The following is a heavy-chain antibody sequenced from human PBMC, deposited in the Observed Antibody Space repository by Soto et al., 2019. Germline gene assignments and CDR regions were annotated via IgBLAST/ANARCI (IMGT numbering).Heavy chain of an antibody. CDR2: VYYTGST. Sequence: SETLSLTCTVSGDSISTFYWGWMRQSPGKELEWIGYVYYTGSTNYNPSLKSRVTISVDRSKNQFSLKLTSAKAADTAVYYCARGRTVRNYADDSSDYFYFFDYWGQGTQVTVSS. J-gene: IGHJ4*02. CDR3: ARGRTVRNYADDSSDYFYFFDY. D-gene: IGHD3-22*01. V-gene: IGHV4-59*01. CDR1: GDSISTFY.